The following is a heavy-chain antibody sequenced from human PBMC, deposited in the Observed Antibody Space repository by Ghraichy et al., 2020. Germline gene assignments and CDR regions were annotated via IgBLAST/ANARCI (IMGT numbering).Heavy chain of an antibody. CDR2: IKSKTDGGTT. CDR3: TTDYCTNGLCYTALFAG. CDR1: GFTFSNAW. J-gene: IGHJ4*02. Sequence: LSLTCAASGFTFSNAWMSWVRQAPGKGLEWVGRIKSKTDGGTTDYAAPVKGRFTISRDDSKNTLYLQMNSLKTEDTAVYYCTTDYCTNGLCYTALFAGWGQGTLVTVSS. V-gene: IGHV3-15*01. D-gene: IGHD2-8*01.